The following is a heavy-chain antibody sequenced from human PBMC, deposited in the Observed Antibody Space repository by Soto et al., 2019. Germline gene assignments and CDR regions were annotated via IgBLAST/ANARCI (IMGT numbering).Heavy chain of an antibody. CDR1: GYTFTSYA. Sequence: ASVKVSCKASGYTFTSYAIHWVRQDPGQRLEWMGWINAGNGNTKYSQKFQGRVTITRDTSASTAYMELSSLKSEDTAVYYCARDLGLVLEYSSSPLSYYGMDVWGQGTTVTVSS. D-gene: IGHD6-6*01. J-gene: IGHJ6*02. V-gene: IGHV1-3*01. CDR3: ARDLGLVLEYSSSPLSYYGMDV. CDR2: INAGNGNT.